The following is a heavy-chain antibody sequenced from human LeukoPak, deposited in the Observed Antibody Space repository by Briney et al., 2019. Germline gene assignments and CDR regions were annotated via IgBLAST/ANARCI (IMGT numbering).Heavy chain of an antibody. J-gene: IGHJ4*02. CDR1: GASITSGAYY. V-gene: IGHV4-31*03. Sequence: SETLSLTCSVSGASITSGAYYWSWLRQHPEKGLEWIGYIADIATKFYNPSFKSRVSISMDPSKNLFSLSLTSLTAADTAVYYCARARMSPVPFDSWGQGILVTVSS. CDR2: IADIATK. CDR3: ARARMSPVPFDS. D-gene: IGHD1-14*01.